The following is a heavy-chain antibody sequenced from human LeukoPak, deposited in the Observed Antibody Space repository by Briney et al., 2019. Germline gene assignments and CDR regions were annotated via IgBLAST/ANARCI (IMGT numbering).Heavy chain of an antibody. CDR1: GFTVSSNY. CDR2: IYSCGST. V-gene: IGHV3-66*01. J-gene: IGHJ3*01. D-gene: IGHD4-23*01. Sequence: GGSLRLSCAASGFTVSSNYMSWVRQAPGKGLEWVSVIYSCGSTYYADSVKGRFTISRDNSKNTLYLQMNSLRAEDTAVYYCARDMSTRVTPISYAFDVWGQGTMVTVSS. CDR3: ARDMSTRVTPISYAFDV.